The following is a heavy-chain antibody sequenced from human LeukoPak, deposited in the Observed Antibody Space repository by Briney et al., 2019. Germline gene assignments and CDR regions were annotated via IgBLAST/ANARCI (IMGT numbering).Heavy chain of an antibody. J-gene: IGHJ4*02. CDR2: IYYSGST. Sequence: PSQTLSLTCTVSGGSISSGGYFWTWIRQQPGKGLEWIGYIYYSGSTYYNPSLKSRVTISVDMSKNQLSLKLSSVTAADTAVYYCARAPYSSSSVDYWGQGTLVTVSS. V-gene: IGHV4-31*03. CDR1: GGSISSGGYF. CDR3: ARAPYSSSSVDY. D-gene: IGHD6-6*01.